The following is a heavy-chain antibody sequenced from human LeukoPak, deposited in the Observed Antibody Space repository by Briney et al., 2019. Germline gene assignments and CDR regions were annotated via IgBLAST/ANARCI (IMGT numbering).Heavy chain of an antibody. V-gene: IGHV4-34*01. D-gene: IGHD2/OR15-2a*01. CDR2: INHSGST. J-gene: IGHJ4*02. Sequence: KPSETLSLTCAVYGGSFSGYYWSWIRQPPGKGLEWIGEINHSGSTNYNPSLKSRVTISVDTSKNQFSLKLSSVTAADTAVYYCASRLSEDYWGQGTLVTVSS. CDR3: ASRLSEDY. CDR1: GGSFSGYY.